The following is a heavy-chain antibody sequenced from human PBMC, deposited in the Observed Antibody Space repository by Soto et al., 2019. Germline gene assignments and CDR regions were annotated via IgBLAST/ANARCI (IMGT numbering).Heavy chain of an antibody. D-gene: IGHD2-8*02. CDR2: INHSGST. J-gene: IGHJ4*02. Sequence: SETLSLTCAVYGGTFGGYYWTWIRQPPGTGLEWIGEINHSGSTNYNPSLKSRVTISVDTSKTQFSLKLISVTAADTAVYYCARDKITGLFDYWGQGTLVP. CDR1: GGTFGGYY. CDR3: ARDKITGLFDY. V-gene: IGHV4-34*01.